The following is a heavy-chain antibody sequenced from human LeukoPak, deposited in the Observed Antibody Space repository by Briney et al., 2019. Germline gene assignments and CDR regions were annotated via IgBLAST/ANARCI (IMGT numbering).Heavy chain of an antibody. J-gene: IGHJ4*02. CDR3: ARDRHYYDSSGYAGFDY. CDR2: IYYSGST. CDR1: GGSISSYY. Sequence: PSETLSLTCAVSGGSISSYYWSWIRQPTGKGLEWIGYIYYSGSTNYNPCLKSRVTISVDTSKNQFSLKLSSVTAADTAVYYCARDRHYYDSSGYAGFDYWGQGTLVTVSS. D-gene: IGHD3-22*01. V-gene: IGHV4-59*01.